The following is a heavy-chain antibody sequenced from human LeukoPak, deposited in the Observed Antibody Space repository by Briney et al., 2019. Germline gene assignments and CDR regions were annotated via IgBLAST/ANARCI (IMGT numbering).Heavy chain of an antibody. CDR3: ARDQNTNPEQGSQYSSSWYRGDYNWFDP. V-gene: IGHV4-4*07. CDR2: IYTSGST. J-gene: IGHJ5*02. CDR1: GGSLSSYY. D-gene: IGHD6-13*01. Sequence: SGTLSLTCTVSGGSLSSYYWSWIRQPAGKGLEWIGRIYTSGSTNYNPSLMCRVTMSVDTSKNQFSLKLSSVTAADTAVYYCARDQNTNPEQGSQYSSSWYRGDYNWFDPWGQGTLVTVSS.